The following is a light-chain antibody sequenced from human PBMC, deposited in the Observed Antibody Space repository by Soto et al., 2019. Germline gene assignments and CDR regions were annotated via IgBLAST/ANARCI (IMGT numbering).Light chain of an antibody. CDR2: EVT. CDR1: SSDVGGYNY. CDR3: SSYAGSNNVV. V-gene: IGLV2-8*01. Sequence: QSVLSQPPSASGSPGQSVTISCTGTSSDVGGYNYVSWYQHHPGKAPKLMIYEVTKRPSGVPDRFSGSKSGNTASLTVSGLQAEDDSDYYCSSYAGSNNVVFGGGTKLIVL. J-gene: IGLJ2*01.